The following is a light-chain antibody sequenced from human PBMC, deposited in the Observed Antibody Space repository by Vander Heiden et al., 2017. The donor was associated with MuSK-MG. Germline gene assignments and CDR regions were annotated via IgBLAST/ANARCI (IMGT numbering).Light chain of an antibody. CDR2: GAS. V-gene: IGKV3-15*01. J-gene: IGKJ1*01. CDR1: QSVSNN. CDR3: QQDDNLPQT. Sequence: MVMTQSPATLSVSPGEGATLSCRASQSVSNNLAWYQQKPGQAPRLLIYGASTSATDIPARFSGSGSGTEFTLTISILQSEDFAVYSCQQDDNLPQTFGQGTKVEMK.